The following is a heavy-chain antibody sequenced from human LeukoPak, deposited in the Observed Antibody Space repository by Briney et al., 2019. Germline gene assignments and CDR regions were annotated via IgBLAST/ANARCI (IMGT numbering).Heavy chain of an antibody. V-gene: IGHV1-46*01. CDR3: AIGYSGYDHALFDY. D-gene: IGHD5-12*01. Sequence: ASVKVSCKASGYTFTSYYMHWVRQAPGQGLEWMGIINPSGGSTSYAQKFQGRVTMTRDTPITTAYMELSRLRSDDTAVYYCAIGYSGYDHALFDYWGQGTLVTVSS. CDR2: INPSGGST. J-gene: IGHJ4*02. CDR1: GYTFTSYY.